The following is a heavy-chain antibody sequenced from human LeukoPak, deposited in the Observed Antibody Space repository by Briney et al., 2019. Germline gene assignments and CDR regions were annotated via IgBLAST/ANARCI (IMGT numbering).Heavy chain of an antibody. Sequence: PGGFLRLSCAASGFTFSSYEMNWVRQAPGKGLEWVSYISSSGSTIYYADSVKGRFTISRDSAKNSLYLQMNSLRAEDTAVYYCARDREYYDFWSGYQGWFDPWGQGTLVTVSS. CDR1: GFTFSSYE. J-gene: IGHJ5*02. V-gene: IGHV3-48*03. D-gene: IGHD3-3*01. CDR3: ARDREYYDFWSGYQGWFDP. CDR2: ISSSGSTI.